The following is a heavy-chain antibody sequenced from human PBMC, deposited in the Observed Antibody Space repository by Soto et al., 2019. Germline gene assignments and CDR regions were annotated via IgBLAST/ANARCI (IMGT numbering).Heavy chain of an antibody. Sequence: QVQLVQSGAEVKKPGASVKVSCKASGYTFTSYGISWVRQAPVQGLEWMGWISAYNGNTNSAQKLQGRVTMTTDTSTSNADMELRSLRSDDTAVYYCARAVGSGWYMHDYYYGMDVWGQGTTVTFSS. CDR2: ISAYNGNT. CDR1: GYTFTSYG. D-gene: IGHD6-19*01. J-gene: IGHJ6*02. CDR3: ARAVGSGWYMHDYYYGMDV. V-gene: IGHV1-18*01.